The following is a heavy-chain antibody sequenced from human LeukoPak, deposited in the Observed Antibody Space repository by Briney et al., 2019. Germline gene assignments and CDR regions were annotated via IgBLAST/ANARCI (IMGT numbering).Heavy chain of an antibody. V-gene: IGHV5-51*01. CDR1: GYSFTSYW. CDR2: IYPGDSDT. Sequence: GESLKISCKGSGYSFTSYWIGWVRQMPGKGLEWMGIIYPGDSDTRYSPSFQGQVTISADKSISTAYLQWSSLKASDTAMYYCARPPPGYCSGGSCLDYWGQGTLVTVSS. CDR3: ARPPPGYCSGGSCLDY. J-gene: IGHJ4*02. D-gene: IGHD2-15*01.